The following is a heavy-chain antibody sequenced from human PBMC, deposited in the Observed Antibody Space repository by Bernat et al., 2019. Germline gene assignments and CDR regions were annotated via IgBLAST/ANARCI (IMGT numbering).Heavy chain of an antibody. Sequence: QVQLVESGGGVVQPGRSLRLSCAASGFTFSSYAMHWVRQAPGKGLEWVAVISYDGSNKYYADSVKGRFTISRDNSKNTLYLQMNSLRAEDTAVYYCAGRGVSLEHFRPWGQGTLVTVSS. CDR2: ISYDGSNK. D-gene: IGHD3-10*01. CDR1: GFTFSSYA. CDR3: AGRGVSLEHFRP. V-gene: IGHV3-30-3*01. J-gene: IGHJ1*01.